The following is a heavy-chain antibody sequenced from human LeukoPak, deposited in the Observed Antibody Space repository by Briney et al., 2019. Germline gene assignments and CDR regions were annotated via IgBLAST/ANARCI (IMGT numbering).Heavy chain of an antibody. CDR1: GFTFSNYW. CDR2: ISSDGTNT. CDR3: ARDPGHSNYINDY. D-gene: IGHD4-11*01. J-gene: IGHJ4*02. Sequence: GGSLRLSCEASGFTFSNYWMHWVRQSPGKGLVWVSRISSDGTNTNYADSVKGRFTISRDNAENTLYLQMTSLRAEDTAVYYCARDPGHSNYINDYWGQGTLVTVSS. V-gene: IGHV3-74*01.